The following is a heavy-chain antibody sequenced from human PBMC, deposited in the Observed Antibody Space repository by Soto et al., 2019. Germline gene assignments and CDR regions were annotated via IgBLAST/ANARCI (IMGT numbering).Heavy chain of an antibody. D-gene: IGHD3-10*01. CDR2: INPNSGGT. CDR1: GYTFTGYY. Sequence: ASVKVSCKASGYTFTGYYVHWVRQAPGQGLEWMGWINPNSGGTIYPQKFQGRVTMTRDTSISTAYMELRNLGSDDTAVYHCASTGNYGSGTSFRVDYWGQGTLVTVSS. V-gene: IGHV1-2*02. CDR3: ASTGNYGSGTSFRVDY. J-gene: IGHJ4*02.